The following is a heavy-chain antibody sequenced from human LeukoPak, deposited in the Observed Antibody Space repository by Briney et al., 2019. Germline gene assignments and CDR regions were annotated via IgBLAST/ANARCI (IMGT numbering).Heavy chain of an antibody. CDR2: MNPNSGNT. V-gene: IGHV1-8*03. J-gene: IGHJ6*03. CDR3: AREERAYDILTGYYNYYMDV. D-gene: IGHD3-9*01. Sequence: ASVKVSCKASGYTFTSYDINWVRQATGQGLEWMGWMNPNSGNTGYAQKFQGRVTITRNTSISTAYMELSSLRSEDTAVYYCAREERAYDILTGYYNYYMDVWGKGTTVTVSS. CDR1: GYTFTSYD.